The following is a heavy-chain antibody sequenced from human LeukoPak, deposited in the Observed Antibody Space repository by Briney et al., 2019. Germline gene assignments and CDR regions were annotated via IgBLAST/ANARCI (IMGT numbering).Heavy chain of an antibody. CDR2: IYPGDSDT. V-gene: IGHV5-51*01. CDR3: ATVFGSASHLDWYFDL. D-gene: IGHD3-10*01. J-gene: IGHJ2*01. Sequence: GESLKTSRKGSGYSFTKYWIAWVPQMPGKGLEWIGIIYPGDSDTRYSPSFQGQVTISADKYISTAYLQWSSLKASDTAMYYCATVFGSASHLDWYFDLSGRGTLVTVSS. CDR1: GYSFTKYW.